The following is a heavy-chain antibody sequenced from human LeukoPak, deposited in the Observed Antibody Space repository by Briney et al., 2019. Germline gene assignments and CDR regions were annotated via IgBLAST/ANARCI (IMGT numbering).Heavy chain of an antibody. D-gene: IGHD3-9*01. J-gene: IGHJ4*02. CDR2: ISPLLGAS. CDR1: GGTFSDHT. Sequence: ASVKVSCKASGGTFSDHTIFWVRQAPGQGLEWMGGISPLLGASNHTQKFQDRVRITADESASTAYMELSSLRSADTAVYYWATYDILTGFDYWGQGTLVTVSS. V-gene: IGHV1-69*13. CDR3: ATYDILTGFDY.